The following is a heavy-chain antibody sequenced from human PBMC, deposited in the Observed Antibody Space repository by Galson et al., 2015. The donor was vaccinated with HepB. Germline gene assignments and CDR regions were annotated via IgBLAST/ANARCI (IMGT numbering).Heavy chain of an antibody. J-gene: IGHJ4*02. CDR1: GDSVSSNSAA. D-gene: IGHD3-10*01. Sequence: CAISGDSVSSNSAAWNWIRQSPSRGLEWLGRTYYRSKWYNDYAVSVKSRIIINPDTAKNQFSLQLNSVTPEDTAVYYCARLRPYGSGSYYDYWGQGTLVTVSS. CDR3: ARLRPYGSGSYYDY. V-gene: IGHV6-1*01. CDR2: TYYRSKWYN.